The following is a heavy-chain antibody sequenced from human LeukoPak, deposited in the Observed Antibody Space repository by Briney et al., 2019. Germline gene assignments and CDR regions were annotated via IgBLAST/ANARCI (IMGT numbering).Heavy chain of an antibody. V-gene: IGHV3-20*01. D-gene: IGHD6-13*01. Sequence: PGGSLRLSCAASGFTFDDYGMSWVRQAPGKGLEWVSGINWNGGSTGYADSVKGRFTISRDNAKNSLYLQMNSLRAEDTALYHCARDEGIAAASEAFDIWGQGTMVTVSS. CDR1: GFTFDDYG. CDR3: ARDEGIAAASEAFDI. CDR2: INWNGGST. J-gene: IGHJ3*02.